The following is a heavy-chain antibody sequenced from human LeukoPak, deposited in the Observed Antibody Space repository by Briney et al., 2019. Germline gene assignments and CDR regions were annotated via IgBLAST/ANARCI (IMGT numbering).Heavy chain of an antibody. CDR1: GFTFHHYA. V-gene: IGHV3-9*01. D-gene: IGHD5-12*01. CDR3: AKDKAPLYSGYDWDLDF. Sequence: GGSLRLSCGASGFTFHHYAIHWVPQVPRKGLEGVSGTSWNSGSIGYADSVKGRFTISRDNAKNSVYLQMNSLRAEDTALYYCAKDKAPLYSGYDWDLDFWGQGNLVTVSS. CDR2: TSWNSGSI. J-gene: IGHJ4*02.